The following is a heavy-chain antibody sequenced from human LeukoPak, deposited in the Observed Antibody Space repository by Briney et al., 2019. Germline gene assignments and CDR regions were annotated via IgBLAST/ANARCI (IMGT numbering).Heavy chain of an antibody. Sequence: ASVKVSCKASGGTFSSYAISWVRQAPGQGLEWMGRIIPILGIANYAQKFQGRVTITADKSTSTAYMELSSLRSEDTAVYYCARTTLNGYSPTDYWGQGTLVTVSS. CDR3: ARTTLNGYSPTDY. V-gene: IGHV1-69*04. D-gene: IGHD3-9*01. CDR2: IIPILGIA. CDR1: GGTFSSYA. J-gene: IGHJ4*02.